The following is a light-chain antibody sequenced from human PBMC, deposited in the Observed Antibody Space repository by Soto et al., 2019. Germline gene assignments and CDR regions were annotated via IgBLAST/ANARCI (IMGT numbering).Light chain of an antibody. Sequence: DIQMTQSPSFVSASVGDRVTITCRAGQGISRWLAWYQQRPGKAPELLIYGASSLQSGVPSRFSGSGSGTDFTLTISSLQPEDFATYYCQQANSFPLTCGQGTRLEIK. CDR3: QQANSFPLT. CDR2: GAS. V-gene: IGKV1-12*01. CDR1: QGISRW. J-gene: IGKJ5*01.